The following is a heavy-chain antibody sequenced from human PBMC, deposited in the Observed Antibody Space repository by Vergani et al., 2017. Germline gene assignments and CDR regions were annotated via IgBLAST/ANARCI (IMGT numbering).Heavy chain of an antibody. Sequence: QVQLQESGPGLVKPSQTLSLTCTVSGGSISSGGYYWSWIRQHPGKGLEWIGYIYYSGSTYYNPSLKSRVTISVDTSKNQFSLKLSSVTAADTAVYYCARMGYSGYDFWSGYFIGWFDPWGQGTLVTVSS. CDR3: ARMGYSGYDFWSGYFIGWFDP. CDR2: IYYSGST. V-gene: IGHV4-31*03. J-gene: IGHJ5*02. D-gene: IGHD3-3*01. CDR1: GGSISSGGYY.